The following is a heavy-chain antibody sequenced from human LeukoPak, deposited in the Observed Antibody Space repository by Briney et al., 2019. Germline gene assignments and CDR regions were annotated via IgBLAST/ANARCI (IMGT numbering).Heavy chain of an antibody. CDR1: GESVSSNAAA. CDR3: VRGNYNFDY. J-gene: IGHJ4*02. V-gene: IGHV6-1*01. Sequence: PPQTLSLTCAISGESVSSNAAAWNWIRQSPSRGLEWLGRTYYRSKWYNEYAEYVKSRITINPDTSKNQFSLQLRSVIPEDTAVYYCVRGNYNFDYWSQGTLVTVSS. D-gene: IGHD1-7*01. CDR2: TYYRSKWYN.